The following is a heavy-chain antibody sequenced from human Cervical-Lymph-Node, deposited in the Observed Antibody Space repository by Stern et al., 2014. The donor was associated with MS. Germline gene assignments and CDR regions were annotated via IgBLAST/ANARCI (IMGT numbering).Heavy chain of an antibody. D-gene: IGHD4-17*01. CDR1: GYMFSGYG. CDR2: VSGYNGDK. V-gene: IGHV1-18*01. J-gene: IGHJ3*02. Sequence: VQLVESGAEVKKLGASVKVSCKASGYMFSGYGIAWVRQAPRQGPEWMGWVSGYNGDKNYAQKFQGRVSMTTDRSTNTAYMELRSLTSDDTAVYYCARDGDNDVYDIWGQGTMVIVSS. CDR3: ARDGDNDVYDI.